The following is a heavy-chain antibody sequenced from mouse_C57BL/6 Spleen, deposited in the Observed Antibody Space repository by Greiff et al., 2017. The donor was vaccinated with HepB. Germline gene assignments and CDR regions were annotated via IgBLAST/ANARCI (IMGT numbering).Heavy chain of an antibody. CDR1: GYSITSGYY. CDR2: ISYDGSN. Sequence: EVKLEESGPGLVKPSQSLSLPCSVTGYSITSGYYWNWIRQFPGNKLEWMGYISYDGSNNYNPSLKNRISITRDTSKNQFFLKLNSVTTEDTATYYCASGAAWFAYWGQGTLVTVSA. J-gene: IGHJ3*01. CDR3: ASGAAWFAY. V-gene: IGHV3-6*01.